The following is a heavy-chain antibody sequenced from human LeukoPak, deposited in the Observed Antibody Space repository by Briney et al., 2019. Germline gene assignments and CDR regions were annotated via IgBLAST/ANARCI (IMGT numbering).Heavy chain of an antibody. D-gene: IGHD6-6*01. CDR3: AKDLYSSSSPHFDY. CDR2: IWYGGSNK. V-gene: IGHV3-30*02. Sequence: PGGSLRLSCAASGFTFSSYGMHWVRQAPGKGLEWVAVIWYGGSNKYYADSVKGRFTISRDNSKNTLYLQMNSLRAEDTAVYYCAKDLYSSSSPHFDYWGQGTLVTVSS. CDR1: GFTFSSYG. J-gene: IGHJ4*02.